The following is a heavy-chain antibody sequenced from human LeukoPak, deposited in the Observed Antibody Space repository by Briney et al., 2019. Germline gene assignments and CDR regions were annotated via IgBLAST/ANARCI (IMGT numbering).Heavy chain of an antibody. D-gene: IGHD4-11*01. CDR2: INTNTGNP. J-gene: IGHJ5*02. CDR3: VRDKEVRARWFDP. V-gene: IGHV7-4-1*02. CDR1: GYTFTNYA. Sequence: ASVKVSCKPSGYTFTNYAMNRVRQAPGQGLGWMGWINTNTGNPTYAQGFTGRFVFSLDTSVSTAYLQISSLKAEDTAVYYCVRDKEVRARWFDPWGQGTLVTVSS.